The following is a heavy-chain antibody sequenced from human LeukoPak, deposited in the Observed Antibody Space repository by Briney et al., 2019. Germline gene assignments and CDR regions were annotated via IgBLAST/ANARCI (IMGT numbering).Heavy chain of an antibody. Sequence: ASVKVSCKASGYTFTGYYMHWVRQAPGQGLEWMGWINPNSGGTNCAQKFQGRVTMTRDTSISTAYMELSRLRSDDTAVYYCARGLLNNVLLWFGELLDGDYYFDYWGQGTLVTVSS. CDR3: ARGLLNNVLLWFGELLDGDYYFDY. CDR2: INPNSGGT. CDR1: GYTFTGYY. J-gene: IGHJ4*02. D-gene: IGHD3-10*01. V-gene: IGHV1-2*02.